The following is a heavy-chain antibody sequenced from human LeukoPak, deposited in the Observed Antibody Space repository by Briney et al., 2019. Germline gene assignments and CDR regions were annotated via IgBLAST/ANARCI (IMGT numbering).Heavy chain of an antibody. CDR3: ARAPYDILTGYYLMEVVMDV. J-gene: IGHJ6*03. Sequence: GASVKVPCKASGYTFTSYGISWVRQAPGQGLEWMGWISAYNGNTNYAQKLQGRVTMTTDTSTSTAYMELRSLRSDDTAVYYCARAPYDILTGYYLMEVVMDVWGKGTTVTVSS. V-gene: IGHV1-18*01. D-gene: IGHD3-9*01. CDR1: GYTFTSYG. CDR2: ISAYNGNT.